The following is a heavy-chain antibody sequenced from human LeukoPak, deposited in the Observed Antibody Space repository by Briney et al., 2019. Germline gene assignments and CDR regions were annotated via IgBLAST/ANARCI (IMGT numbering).Heavy chain of an antibody. Sequence: HPGGSLRLSCAASGFTFTNYAMNWVRQAPGKGLEWVATVSYDGTDTSYADSVKGRFTNSRDNSKNTLYLQMNSLRAEDTAVYYCAKACRYCSSTSCYPDYWGQGTLVTVSS. CDR2: VSYDGTDT. D-gene: IGHD2-2*01. CDR3: AKACRYCSSTSCYPDY. CDR1: GFTFTNYA. J-gene: IGHJ4*02. V-gene: IGHV3-30-3*01.